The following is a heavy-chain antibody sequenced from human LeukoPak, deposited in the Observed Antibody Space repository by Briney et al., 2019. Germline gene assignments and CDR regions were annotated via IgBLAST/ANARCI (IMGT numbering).Heavy chain of an antibody. CDR1: GFTFSSYW. J-gene: IGHJ4*02. CDR3: ARDEVVITPPSRY. V-gene: IGHV3-7*01. CDR2: IKQDGSEK. Sequence: GGSLRLSCAASGFTFSSYWMSWVRQAPGKGLEGVANIKQDGSEKYYVDSVKGRFTISRDNAKNSLYLQMNSLRAEDTAVYYCARDEVVITPPSRYWGQGTLVTVSS. D-gene: IGHD3-22*01.